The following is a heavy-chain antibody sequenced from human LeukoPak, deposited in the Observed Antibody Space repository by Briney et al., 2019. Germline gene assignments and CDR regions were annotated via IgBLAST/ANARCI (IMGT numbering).Heavy chain of an antibody. CDR2: INPNSGGT. CDR3: ARDILYCSSTSCQDY. D-gene: IGHD2-2*01. J-gene: IGHJ4*02. CDR1: VYTFTGYY. V-gene: IGHV1-2*02. Sequence: ASVKVSCKSSVYTFTGYYMHWVRQAPGQGLEWMGWINPNSGGTNYAHKFQGRVTMTRDTSISTAYMELSRLRSDDTAVYYCARDILYCSSTSCQDYWGQGTLVTVSS.